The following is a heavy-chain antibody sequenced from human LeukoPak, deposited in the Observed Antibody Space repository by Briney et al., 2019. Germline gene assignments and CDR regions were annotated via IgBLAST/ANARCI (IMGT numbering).Heavy chain of an antibody. CDR2: ISGSGGST. CDR1: GFTFSSYA. CDR3: AIDWAPARSYYDAFDI. D-gene: IGHD3-10*01. Sequence: GGSLRLSCAASGFTFSSYAMSWVRQAPGKRLEWVSAISGSGGSTYYADSVKGRFTISRDNSKNTLYLQMNSLRAEDTAVYYCAIDWAPARSYYDAFDIWGQGTMVTVSS. V-gene: IGHV3-23*01. J-gene: IGHJ3*02.